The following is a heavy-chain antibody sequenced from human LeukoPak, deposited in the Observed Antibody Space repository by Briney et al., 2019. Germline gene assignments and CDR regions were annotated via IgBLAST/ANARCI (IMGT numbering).Heavy chain of an antibody. V-gene: IGHV4-59*01. CDR1: GGSISSYY. CDR2: IYYSGST. Sequence: PSETLSLTCTVSGGSISSYYWNWIRQPAGKGLEWIGYIYYSGSTNYNPSLKSRVTISVDTSKNQFSLKLSSVTAADTAVYYCARVRGPGYSGYDLDYWGQGTLVTVSS. J-gene: IGHJ4*02. CDR3: ARVRGPGYSGYDLDY. D-gene: IGHD5-12*01.